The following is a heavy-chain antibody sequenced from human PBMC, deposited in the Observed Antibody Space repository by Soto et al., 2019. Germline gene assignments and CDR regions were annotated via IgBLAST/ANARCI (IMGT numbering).Heavy chain of an antibody. D-gene: IGHD3-3*01. Sequence: ASVKVSCKASGYIFTGYYIHWVRQAPGLGPEWMGWINPNSGGSIYAQKFQGRVTMTTNTSISTAYMELSSLRSDDTAVYFCARHSGYYTPRPYVLDGWGQGTTVTVSS. CDR1: GYIFTGYY. V-gene: IGHV1-2*02. CDR3: ARHSGYYTPRPYVLDG. J-gene: IGHJ6*02. CDR2: INPNSGGS.